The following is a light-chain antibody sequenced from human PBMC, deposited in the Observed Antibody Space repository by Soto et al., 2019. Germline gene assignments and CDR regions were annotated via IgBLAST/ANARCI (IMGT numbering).Light chain of an antibody. CDR1: SSDVGGYNY. CDR2: EVS. J-gene: IGLJ1*01. CDR3: SSHTSSNTLV. Sequence: QSALTQPASVSGSPGQSITISCTGTSSDVGGYNYVPWYQQHPGKAPKLIIYEVSNRPSGVSNRFSGSKSGNTASLTISGLQAEDEAEYYCSSHTSSNTLVFGTGTKVTVL. V-gene: IGLV2-14*01.